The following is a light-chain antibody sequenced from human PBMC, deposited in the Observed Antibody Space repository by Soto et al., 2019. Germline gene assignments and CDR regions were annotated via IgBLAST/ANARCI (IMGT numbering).Light chain of an antibody. V-gene: IGLV1-44*01. CDR3: AGWDDSLNGPV. CDR2: SDN. Sequence: QAVVTQPPSASGTPGHRVTISCSGSTSNIGTNTVNWYQQVPGTAPKLLIYSDNQRPSGVPDRFSGSKSGTSASLAISGLQSEDEAHYYCAGWDDSLNGPVFGGGTKVTVL. J-gene: IGLJ2*01. CDR1: TSNIGTNT.